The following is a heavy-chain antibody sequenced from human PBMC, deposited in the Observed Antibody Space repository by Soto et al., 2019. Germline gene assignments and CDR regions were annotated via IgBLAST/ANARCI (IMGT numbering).Heavy chain of an antibody. CDR3: AKGVPGIAVAGTGYFQH. CDR1: GFTFSSYA. V-gene: IGHV3-23*01. CDR2: ISGSGDST. Sequence: EVQLLESGGGLVQPGRSLRLSCAASGFTFSSYAMSWVRQAPGKGLEWVSGISGSGDSTYYADSVKGRFTIPRDNSKNTLYLQMNSLRAEDTAVYYCAKGVPGIAVAGTGYFQHWGQGTLVTVSS. J-gene: IGHJ1*01. D-gene: IGHD6-19*01.